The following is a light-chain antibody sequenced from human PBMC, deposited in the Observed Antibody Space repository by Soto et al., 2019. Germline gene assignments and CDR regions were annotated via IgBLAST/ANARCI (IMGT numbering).Light chain of an antibody. CDR3: QQRSNWPPYT. J-gene: IGKJ2*01. V-gene: IGKV3-11*01. Sequence: EIVLTQSPATLSLSPGERATLSCRASQSVSSYLAWYQQKPGQAPRLLIYDASNRATGIPARVSGNGSGTDFTLTISSLDPEDFAVYYCQQRSNWPPYTFGQGTKLEIK. CDR1: QSVSSY. CDR2: DAS.